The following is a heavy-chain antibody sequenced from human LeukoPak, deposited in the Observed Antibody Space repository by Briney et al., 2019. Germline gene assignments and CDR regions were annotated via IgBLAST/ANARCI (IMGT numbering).Heavy chain of an antibody. D-gene: IGHD2-2*01. V-gene: IGHV3-30*02. CDR1: GFTFSSYG. J-gene: IGHJ4*02. CDR3: AKDQKWGPADYYFDS. CDR2: IWYDGSNQ. Sequence: GGSLRLSCSASGFTFSSYGMHWVRQAPGKGLEWVAVIWYDGSNQYYADSVKGRFAISRDNSKNTLDLQMNSLRPEDTAVYYCAKDQKWGPADYYFDSWGQGTLVTVSS.